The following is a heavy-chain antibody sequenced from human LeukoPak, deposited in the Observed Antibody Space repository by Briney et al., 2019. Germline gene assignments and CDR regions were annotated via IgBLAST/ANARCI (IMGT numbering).Heavy chain of an antibody. CDR3: AKDGTGCGGDCYSDY. J-gene: IGHJ4*02. CDR1: GFTFSAYG. D-gene: IGHD2-21*02. V-gene: IGHV3-23*01. CDR2: ITYSSGNT. Sequence: PGGSLRLSCAASGFTFSAYGMSWFRQAPGKGLEWVSAITYSSGNTYYADSVKGRFTISRDNSKNTLYLQTNSLRAEDTALYYCAKDGTGCGGDCYSDYWGQGTLVTVSS.